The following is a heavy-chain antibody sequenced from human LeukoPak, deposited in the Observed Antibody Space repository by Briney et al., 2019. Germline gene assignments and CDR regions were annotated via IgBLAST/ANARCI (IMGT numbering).Heavy chain of an antibody. CDR3: ARIGDYGGNSVNY. CDR2: IYYSGST. D-gene: IGHD4-23*01. Sequence: SETLSLTCTVSGGSISSYYWSWIRQPPGKGLEWIGYIYYSGSTNYNPSLKSRVTISVDTSKNQFSLKLSSVTAADTAVYYCARIGDYGGNSVNYWGQGTLVTVSS. J-gene: IGHJ4*02. CDR1: GGSISSYY. V-gene: IGHV4-59*01.